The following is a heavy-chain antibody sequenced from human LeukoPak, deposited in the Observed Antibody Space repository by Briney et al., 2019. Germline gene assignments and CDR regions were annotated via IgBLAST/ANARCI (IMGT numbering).Heavy chain of an antibody. CDR2: ISGSGGST. V-gene: IGHV3-23*01. J-gene: IGHJ4*02. Sequence: GGPLRPSCAASGFTFSSYAMSWVRKAPGKGREWVSAISGSGGSTYYADSVKGRFTISRDNSKNTLYLQMNSLRAEDTAVYYCAKDSYYYDSSGYYKVFDYWGQGTLVTVSS. CDR1: GFTFSSYA. D-gene: IGHD3-22*01. CDR3: AKDSYYYDSSGYYKVFDY.